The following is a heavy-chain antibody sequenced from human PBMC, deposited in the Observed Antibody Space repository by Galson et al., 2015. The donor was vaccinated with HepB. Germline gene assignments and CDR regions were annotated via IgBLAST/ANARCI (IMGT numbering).Heavy chain of an antibody. J-gene: IGHJ6*02. CDR1: GFTSSSYG. CDR3: AKGIRYCSSTSCYTETSRHYYGMDV. D-gene: IGHD2-2*02. V-gene: IGHV3-30*18. CDR2: ISYDGSNK. Sequence: SLRLSCAASGFTSSSYGMHWVRQAPGKGLEWVAVISYDGSNKYYADSVKGRFTISRDNSKNTLYLQMNSLRAEDMAVYYCAKGIRYCSSTSCYTETSRHYYGMDVWGQGTTVTVSS.